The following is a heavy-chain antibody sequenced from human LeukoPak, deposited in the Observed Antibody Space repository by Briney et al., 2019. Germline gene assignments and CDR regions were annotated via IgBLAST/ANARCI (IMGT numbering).Heavy chain of an antibody. CDR3: ARSTRYDSGGYYLDY. J-gene: IGHJ4*02. CDR2: IFHSGST. CDR1: GGSIGSYW. D-gene: IGHD3-22*01. V-gene: IGHV4-59*08. Sequence: SETLSLTCTVSGGSIGSYWWSWVRQPPGKGLEWIGHIFHSGSTTYNASLQSRVTISVDTSKNQFSLDLSSVTAADTALYYCARSTRYDSGGYYLDYWGQGTLVTVSS.